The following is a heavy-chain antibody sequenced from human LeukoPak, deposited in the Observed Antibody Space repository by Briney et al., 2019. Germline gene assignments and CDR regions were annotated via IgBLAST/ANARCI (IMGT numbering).Heavy chain of an antibody. D-gene: IGHD2-15*01. CDR3: ARAFYCSGGSCYRDWFDP. J-gene: IGHJ5*02. CDR2: INHSGST. Sequence: PSETLSLTCAVYGGSFSGYYWSWIRQPPGEGLEWIGEINHSGSTNYNPSLKSRVTISVDTSKNQFSLKLSSVTAADTGVYYCARAFYCSGGSCYRDWFDPWGQGTLVTVSS. CDR1: GGSFSGYY. V-gene: IGHV4-34*01.